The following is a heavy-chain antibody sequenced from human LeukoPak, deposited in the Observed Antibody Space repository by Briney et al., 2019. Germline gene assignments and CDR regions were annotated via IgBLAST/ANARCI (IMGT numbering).Heavy chain of an antibody. CDR2: IYHSGST. Sequence: PSETLSLTCTVSGGSISSSSYYWGWIRQPPGKGLEWIGSIYHSGSTYYNPSLKSRVPISVDTSKNQFALKLSSVTAADTAVYYCARGGGNSGGSSDYWGQGTLVTVSS. D-gene: IGHD4-23*01. CDR1: GGSISSSSYY. CDR3: ARGGGNSGGSSDY. J-gene: IGHJ4*02. V-gene: IGHV4-39*06.